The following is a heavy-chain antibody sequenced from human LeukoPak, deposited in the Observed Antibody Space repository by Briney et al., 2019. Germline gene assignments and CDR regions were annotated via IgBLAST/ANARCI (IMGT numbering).Heavy chain of an antibody. CDR2: IKQDGSEK. Sequence: GGSLRLSCAASGFTVSSNYMSWVRQAPGKGLEWVANIKQDGSEKYYVDSVKGRFTISRDNAKNSLYLQMNSLRAEDTAVYYCAREGGLYCTNGVCFTYYFDYWGQGTLVTVSS. J-gene: IGHJ4*02. CDR1: GFTVSSNY. V-gene: IGHV3-7*01. D-gene: IGHD2-8*01. CDR3: AREGGLYCTNGVCFTYYFDY.